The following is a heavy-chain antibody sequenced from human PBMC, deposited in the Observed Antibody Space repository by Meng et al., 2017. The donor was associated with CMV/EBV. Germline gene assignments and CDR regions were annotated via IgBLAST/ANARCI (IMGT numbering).Heavy chain of an antibody. CDR2: IIPIFGTA. V-gene: IGHV1-69*05. CDR3: ARSGDCSSTSCYTPYYYHGMDV. CDR1: GGTFSSYA. D-gene: IGHD2-2*02. J-gene: IGHJ6*02. Sequence: SVKVSCKASGGTFSSYAISWVRQAPGQGLEWMGGIIPIFGTANYAQKFQGRVTITTDESTSTAYMELSSLRSEDTAVYYCARSGDCSSTSCYTPYYYHGMDVWGQGTTVTVSS.